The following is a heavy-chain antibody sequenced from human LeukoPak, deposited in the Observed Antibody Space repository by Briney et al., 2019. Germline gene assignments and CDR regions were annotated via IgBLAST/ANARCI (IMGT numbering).Heavy chain of an antibody. CDR1: GYSFTSYW. V-gene: IGHV5-51*01. J-gene: IGHJ4*02. D-gene: IGHD6-19*01. CDR3: AKISFTGGWNFNF. Sequence: GESLKISCKGSGYSFTSYWIGWVRQMPGKGLEWMGIIYPGDSDTRYSPSFQGQVTISADKSITTAYLQWSSLKASDTAMYYCAKISFTGGWNFNFWGQGPLSASPQ. CDR2: IYPGDSDT.